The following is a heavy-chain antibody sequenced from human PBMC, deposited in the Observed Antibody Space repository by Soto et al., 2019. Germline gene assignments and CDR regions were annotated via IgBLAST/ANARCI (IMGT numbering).Heavy chain of an antibody. D-gene: IGHD2-21*02. CDR1: GYTFTTYW. Sequence: PGESLKISCQGSGYTFTTYWITWVRQMPGRGLEWMGRIDPSDSYTNYSPSFQGHVTISADKSTNTAYLEWRSLKASDSAIYYCACPRQDYGDRAYVYWGQGTLVTVSS. V-gene: IGHV5-10-1*01. CDR2: IDPSDSYT. CDR3: ACPRQDYGDRAYVY. J-gene: IGHJ4*02.